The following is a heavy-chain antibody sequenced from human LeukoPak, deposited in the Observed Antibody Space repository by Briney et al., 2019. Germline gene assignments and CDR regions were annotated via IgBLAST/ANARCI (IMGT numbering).Heavy chain of an antibody. Sequence: ASVKVSCKASGYTFTGYHMHWVRQAPGQGLEWMGWINPNSGGTNYAQKFQGWVTMTRDTSISTAYMELSRLRSDDTAVYYCARGELLWFGDKFSHFDYWGQGTLVTVSP. CDR3: ARGELLWFGDKFSHFDY. D-gene: IGHD3-10*01. CDR2: INPNSGGT. J-gene: IGHJ4*02. V-gene: IGHV1-2*04. CDR1: GYTFTGYH.